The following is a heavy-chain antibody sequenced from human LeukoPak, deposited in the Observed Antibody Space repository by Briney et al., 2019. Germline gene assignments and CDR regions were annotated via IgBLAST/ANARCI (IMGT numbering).Heavy chain of an antibody. CDR3: AKGRGGSITIPFDY. J-gene: IGHJ4*02. CDR1: GFTFDDYA. Sequence: GRSLRLSCAASGFTFDDYAMHWVRQAPGKGLEWVSGISWNSGSIGYADSVKGRFTISRDNAKNSLYLQMNSLRAEDTALYYCAKGRGGSITIPFDYWGQGTLVTVYS. V-gene: IGHV3-9*01. CDR2: ISWNSGSI. D-gene: IGHD2-15*01.